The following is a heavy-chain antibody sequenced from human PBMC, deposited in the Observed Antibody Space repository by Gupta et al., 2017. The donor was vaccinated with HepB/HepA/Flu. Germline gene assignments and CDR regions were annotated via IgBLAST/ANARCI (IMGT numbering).Heavy chain of an antibody. Sequence: EVQVLESGGGLVQPGGSLRLPCTASGFTFRSYTMTWVRQAPGKGMEWVSTISSGGDTIYFADYVRGRFSISREKSNKMLYLQMNSLRAEDTALYYCTKQLGTRNSASCLDSWGQRTQRTVSS. CDR3: TKQLGTRNSASCLDS. D-gene: IGHD2-2*01. CDR1: GFTFRSYT. J-gene: IGHJ4*02. V-gene: IGHV3-23*01. CDR2: ISSGGDTI.